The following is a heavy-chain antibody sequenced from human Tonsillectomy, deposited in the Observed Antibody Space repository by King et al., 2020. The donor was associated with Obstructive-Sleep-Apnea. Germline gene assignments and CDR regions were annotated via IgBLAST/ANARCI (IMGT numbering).Heavy chain of an antibody. CDR2: IYDSGST. CDR3: ARLPWLVVADDY. V-gene: IGHV4-39*01. J-gene: IGHJ4*02. D-gene: IGHD2-15*01. CDR1: RGSISSSNYY. Sequence: LQLQESGPGLEKPSETLSLTCTVSRGSISSSNYYWAWIRQPPGKGLEWIGSIYDSGSTYYNPSLKRRLTISVDTSKNLFSLNLNSVTATDTAVYYCARLPWLVVADDYWGQGTLVTVSS.